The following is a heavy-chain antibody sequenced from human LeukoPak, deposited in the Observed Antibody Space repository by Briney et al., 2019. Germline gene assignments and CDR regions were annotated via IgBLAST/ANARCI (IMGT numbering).Heavy chain of an antibody. CDR3: ARATRGFDP. CDR1: GFIFSDYW. CDR2: IKQDGSEK. Sequence: GGSLRLSCAASGFIFSDYWMSWVRQAPGKGLEWVASIKQDGSEKYYVDSVKGRFTISKDNPKNSLYLQMNSLRAEDTAVYYCARATRGFDPWGQGTLVTVSS. V-gene: IGHV3-7*01. J-gene: IGHJ5*02.